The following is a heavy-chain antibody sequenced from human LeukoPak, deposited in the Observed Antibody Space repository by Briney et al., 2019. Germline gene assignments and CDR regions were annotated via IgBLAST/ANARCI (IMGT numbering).Heavy chain of an antibody. CDR1: GGSISNYF. D-gene: IGHD6-19*01. V-gene: IGHV4-4*07. J-gene: IGHJ4*02. Sequence: SETLSLTCTVSGGSISNYFWSWMRQPARKGLEWIGRIYTSGSTKYNPSLNSRVTMSVDTSKNQFSLNLSSVTAADTAVYYCVRWQWSSGFDCWGQGTLVTVSS. CDR2: IYTSGST. CDR3: VRWQWSSGFDC.